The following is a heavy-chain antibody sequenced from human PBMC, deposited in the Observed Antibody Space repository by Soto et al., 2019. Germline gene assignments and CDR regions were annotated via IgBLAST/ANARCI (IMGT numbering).Heavy chain of an antibody. Sequence: GESLKISCKGSGYSFTSYWIGWVRQMPGKGLEWMGIIYPGDSDTRYSPSFQGQVTISADKSISTAYLQWSSLKASDTAMYYCARHVRGLSMAAGTYYYGMDVWGQGTTVTVSS. CDR2: IYPGDSDT. J-gene: IGHJ6*02. D-gene: IGHD6-13*01. CDR1: GYSFTSYW. CDR3: ARHVRGLSMAAGTYYYGMDV. V-gene: IGHV5-51*01.